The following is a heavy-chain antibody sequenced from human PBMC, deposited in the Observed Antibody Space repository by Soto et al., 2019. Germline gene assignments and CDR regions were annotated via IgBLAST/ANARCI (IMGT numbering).Heavy chain of an antibody. D-gene: IGHD3-10*01. CDR1: GFTFSSYA. CDR2: ISGSGGST. CDR3: AKDLYYGSGSYLIGYYYGMDV. J-gene: IGHJ6*02. Sequence: PGGSLRLSCAASGFTFSSYAMSWVRQAPGKGLEWVSAISGSGGSTYYADSVKGRFTISRDNSKNTLYLQMNSLRAEDTAVYYCAKDLYYGSGSYLIGYYYGMDVWGQGTTVTVSS. V-gene: IGHV3-23*01.